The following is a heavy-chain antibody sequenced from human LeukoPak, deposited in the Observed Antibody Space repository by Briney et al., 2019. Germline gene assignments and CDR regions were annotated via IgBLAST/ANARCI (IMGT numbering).Heavy chain of an antibody. CDR3: AKSMGDPIYFDY. CDR1: GFTFSSYG. V-gene: IGHV3-30*18. D-gene: IGHD3-16*01. CDR2: ISYDGSNK. J-gene: IGHJ4*02. Sequence: AGGSLRLSCAASGFTFSSYGMHWVRQAPGKGLEWVAVISYDGSNKYYADSVKGRFTISRDNSKNTLYLQMNSLRAEDTAVYYCAKSMGDPIYFDYWGQGTLVTVSS.